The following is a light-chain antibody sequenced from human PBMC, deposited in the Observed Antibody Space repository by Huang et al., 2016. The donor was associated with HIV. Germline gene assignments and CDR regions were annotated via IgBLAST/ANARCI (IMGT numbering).Light chain of an antibody. CDR2: DAS. V-gene: IGKV3-15*01. Sequence: EIVMTQSPATLSVSPGERATLSCRTSQSVSTRLAWYQQRRGQTPRLLISDASTRATGIPSRFSGSGSETEFTLTVSILQSEDFAVYYCHQYNNWPFTFGQGTNLEIK. J-gene: IGKJ2*01. CDR1: QSVSTR. CDR3: HQYNNWPFT.